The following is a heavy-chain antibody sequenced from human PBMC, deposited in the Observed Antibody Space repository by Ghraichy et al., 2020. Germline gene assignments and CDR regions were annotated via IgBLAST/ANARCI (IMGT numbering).Heavy chain of an antibody. J-gene: IGHJ4*02. Sequence: GGSLRLSCAASGFTFSSYWMHWVRQAPGKGLVWVSRINSDGSSTSYADSVKGRFTISRDNAKNTLYLQMNSLRAEDTAVYYCARVTHYDILTGPTFDYWGQGTLVTVSS. D-gene: IGHD3-9*01. CDR1: GFTFSSYW. CDR2: INSDGSST. V-gene: IGHV3-74*01. CDR3: ARVTHYDILTGPTFDY.